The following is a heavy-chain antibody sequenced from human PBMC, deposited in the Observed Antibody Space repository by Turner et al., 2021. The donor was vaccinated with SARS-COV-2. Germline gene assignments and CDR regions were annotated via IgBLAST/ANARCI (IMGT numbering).Heavy chain of an antibody. CDR1: RCSISRSY. J-gene: IGHJ4*02. D-gene: IGHD6-19*01. V-gene: IGHV4-59*08. CDR3: ARQSSGWYLPYFDY. CDR2: IYYSGST. Sequence: QLQLQESDTGLVKPSATLPPTCTVSRCSISRSYWSWIRQPPGKGLEWIGYIYYSGSTNYNPSLKSRVTISVDTSKNQFSLKLGSVTAADTAVYYCARQSSGWYLPYFDYWGQGTLVTVSS.